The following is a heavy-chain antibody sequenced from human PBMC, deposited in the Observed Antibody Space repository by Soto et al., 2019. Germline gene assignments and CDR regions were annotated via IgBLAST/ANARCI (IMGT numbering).Heavy chain of an antibody. CDR1: GFSVSGKY. J-gene: IGHJ4*02. CDR3: ARSMMVRGVLFDL. CDR2: IYSGGSA. Sequence: QLVGSGGGLIQPGGSLRLSCAVSGFSVSGKYMSWVRQAPGKGLDWVSVIYSGGSAYYADSVKGRFTISRDESQNTLYLQMNSLRVEDTAVYYCARSMMVRGVLFDLWGQGTLVSVSS. V-gene: IGHV3-53*01. D-gene: IGHD3-10*01.